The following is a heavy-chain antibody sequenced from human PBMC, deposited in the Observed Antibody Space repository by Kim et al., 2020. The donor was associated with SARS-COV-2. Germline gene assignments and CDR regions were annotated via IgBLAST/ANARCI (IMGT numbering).Heavy chain of an antibody. V-gene: IGHV1-24*01. Sequence: ETIYAQKFQGRVTMTEDTSTDTAYMELSSLRSEDTAVYYCATTIVSAFDIWGQGTMVTVSS. CDR2: ET. CDR3: ATTIVSAFDI. D-gene: IGHD3-3*01. J-gene: IGHJ3*02.